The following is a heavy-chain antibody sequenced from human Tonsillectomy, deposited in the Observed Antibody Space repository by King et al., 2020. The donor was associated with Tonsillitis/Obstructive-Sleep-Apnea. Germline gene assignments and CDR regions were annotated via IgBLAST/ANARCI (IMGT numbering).Heavy chain of an antibody. Sequence: QLVQSGGGLVKPGGSLRLSCAASGFTFSDYYMNWIRQAPGKGLEWVSYISSSSSYTKNADSVKGRITISRDNAKNSLYLQMNSLRAEDTAVYYCARDSGSYHFDYWGQGTLVTVSS. J-gene: IGHJ4*02. V-gene: IGHV3-11*06. D-gene: IGHD1-26*01. CDR1: GFTFSDYY. CDR2: ISSSSSYT. CDR3: ARDSGSYHFDY.